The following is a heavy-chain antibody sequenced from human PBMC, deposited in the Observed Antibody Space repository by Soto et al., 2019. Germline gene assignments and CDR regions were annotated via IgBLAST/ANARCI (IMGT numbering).Heavy chain of an antibody. D-gene: IGHD6-6*01. CDR1: GGSISSYY. J-gene: IGHJ4*02. CDR3: ARTSKFDC. V-gene: IGHV4-34*01. Sequence: SETLSLTCTVSGGSISSYYWSWIRQPPGKGLEWIGEINHSGSTNYNPSLKSRVTMSVDTSKNQFSLKLSSVTAADTAVYYCARTSKFDCWGQGTLVTVSS. CDR2: INHSGST.